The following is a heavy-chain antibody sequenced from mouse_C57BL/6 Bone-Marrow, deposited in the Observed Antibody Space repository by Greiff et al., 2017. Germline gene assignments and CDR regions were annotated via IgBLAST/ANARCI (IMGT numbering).Heavy chain of an antibody. CDR2: IDPSDSYT. J-gene: IGHJ1*03. V-gene: IGHV1-69*01. CDR3: AREGTTVDWYFDV. D-gene: IGHD1-1*01. CDR1: GYTFTSYW. Sequence: QVQLKQPGAELVMPGASVKLSCKASGYTFTSYWMHWVKQRPGQGLEWIGEIDPSDSYTNYNQKFKGKSTLTVDKSSSTAYMQLSSLTSEDSAVYYCAREGTTVDWYFDVWGTGTTVTVSS.